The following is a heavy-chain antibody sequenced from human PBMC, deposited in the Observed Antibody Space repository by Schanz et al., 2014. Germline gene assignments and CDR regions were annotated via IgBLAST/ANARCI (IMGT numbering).Heavy chain of an antibody. D-gene: IGHD3-10*01. CDR3: ARDFDDRRGYGSGYCLGDCMDV. Sequence: QVQLVESGGGVVQPGRSLRLSCAAYGFTLSSYAMHWVRQAPGKGLEWVAVISYDGSNKYYADSVKGRFTISRDNSKNTLYLRMKGLRAEDTSVYFCARDFDDRRGYGSGYCLGDCMDVWGQGTTVTVSS. CDR1: GFTLSSYA. CDR2: ISYDGSNK. V-gene: IGHV3-30-3*01. J-gene: IGHJ6*02.